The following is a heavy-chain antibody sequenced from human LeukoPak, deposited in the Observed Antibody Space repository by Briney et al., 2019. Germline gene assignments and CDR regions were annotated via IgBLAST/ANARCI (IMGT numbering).Heavy chain of an antibody. CDR1: GFTFSKYA. CDR2: ITASGTTT. CDR3: AKYISDSGAYYAFDY. Sequence: GGSLRLSCAASGFTFSKYAMTWVRQAPGKGLEWVSAITASGTTTYYADSVKGRFTISRDDSKNTLSLQMDSLSAEDTALYYCAKYISDSGAYYAFDYWGQGALVTVSS. J-gene: IGHJ4*02. D-gene: IGHD3-10*01. V-gene: IGHV3-23*01.